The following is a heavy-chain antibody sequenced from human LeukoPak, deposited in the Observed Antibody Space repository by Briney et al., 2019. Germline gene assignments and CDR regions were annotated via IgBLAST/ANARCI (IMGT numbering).Heavy chain of an antibody. CDR2: ISAYSGTT. CDR1: GYRFTSYG. V-gene: IGHV1-18*01. CDR3: ARDRLTSSSFRHYYDTAGYQSDAFDL. D-gene: IGHD3-22*01. J-gene: IGHJ3*01. Sequence: ASVKVSCKASGYRFTSYGFSWVRQAPGQGLEWKGFISAYSGTTDYPQKVQGRVTMTTDTSTTTAYMELRSLRTDDTAVYYCARDRLTSSSFRHYYDTAGYQSDAFDLWGQGTSVTVSS.